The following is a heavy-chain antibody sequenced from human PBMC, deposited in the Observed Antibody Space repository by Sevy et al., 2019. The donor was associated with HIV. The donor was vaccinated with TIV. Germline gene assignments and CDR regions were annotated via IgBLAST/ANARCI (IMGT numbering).Heavy chain of an antibody. CDR3: AKDTTSLWGYFDY. CDR2: VSASGATT. V-gene: IGHV3-23*01. CDR1: GFSFSSYA. J-gene: IGHJ4*02. D-gene: IGHD2-2*01. Sequence: GVSLRLSCAASGFSFSSYAMNWVRQAPGKGLEWVSAVSASGATTYYADSVKGRFTISRDNSRSTLYLQMDSLRADDTAVYYCAKDTTSLWGYFDYWGQGTLVTVSS.